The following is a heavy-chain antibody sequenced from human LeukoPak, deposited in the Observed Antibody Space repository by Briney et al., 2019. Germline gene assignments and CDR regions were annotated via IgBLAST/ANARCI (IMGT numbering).Heavy chain of an antibody. CDR2: FYHSGST. D-gene: IGHD2-15*01. Sequence: SGTLSLTGAVSGASISSSNWWSWVRQPPGQGLEWIGEFYHSGSTNYNPSLKSRVTISVDKSKNQFSLKLSSVTAADTAVYYCARGVPALGFCSGGSCYSYYFDYWGQGTLVTVSS. CDR3: ARGVPALGFCSGGSCYSYYFDY. V-gene: IGHV4-4*02. CDR1: GASISSSNW. J-gene: IGHJ4*02.